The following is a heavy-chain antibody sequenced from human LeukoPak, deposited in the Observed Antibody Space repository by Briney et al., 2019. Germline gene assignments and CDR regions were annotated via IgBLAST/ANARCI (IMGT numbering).Heavy chain of an antibody. CDR2: ISAYNDNT. CDR1: GYTFTSYG. Sequence: ASVKVSCKASGYTFTSYGISWVRQAPGQGLEWMAWISAYNDNTNYARKLQGRVTITADESTRTAYMELSSLRSEDTAVYYCARVTGGRYCSTTSCYMRGWFDPWGQGTLVTVSS. J-gene: IGHJ5*02. D-gene: IGHD2-2*02. CDR3: ARVTGGRYCSTTSCYMRGWFDP. V-gene: IGHV1-18*01.